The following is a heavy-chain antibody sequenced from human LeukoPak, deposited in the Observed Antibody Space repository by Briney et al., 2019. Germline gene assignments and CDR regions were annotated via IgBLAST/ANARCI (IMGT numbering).Heavy chain of an antibody. V-gene: IGHV3-7*01. J-gene: IGHJ4*02. D-gene: IGHD2-15*01. CDR1: GFTFTTYW. CDR2: MKPDGSEI. CDR3: ARDASRYCSGGNCYSGLLGYFDY. Sequence: GGSLRLSCAASGFTFTTYWMSWVRQAPGKGLEWVANMKPDGSEIFYVDSVKGRFTISRDNAMNTLYLQMNSLRAEDTAVYYCARDASRYCSGGNCYSGLLGYFDYWGQGTLVTVSS.